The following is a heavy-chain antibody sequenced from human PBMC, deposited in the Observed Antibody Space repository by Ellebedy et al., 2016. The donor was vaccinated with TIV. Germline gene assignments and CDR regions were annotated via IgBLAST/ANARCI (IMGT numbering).Heavy chain of an antibody. J-gene: IGHJ5*02. D-gene: IGHD2-2*01. CDR1: GGSFSGYY. CDR3: ASLIVVVPAWFTGGYSTNHGPFDP. CDR2: INHSGST. Sequence: SETLSLTCAVYGGSFSGYYWSWIRQPPGKGLEWIGEINHSGSTNYHPSLNSRVTISVDTSKNQFSLKLSSVSAADTAVYYCASLIVVVPAWFTGGYSTNHGPFDPWGQGTLVTVSS. V-gene: IGHV4-34*01.